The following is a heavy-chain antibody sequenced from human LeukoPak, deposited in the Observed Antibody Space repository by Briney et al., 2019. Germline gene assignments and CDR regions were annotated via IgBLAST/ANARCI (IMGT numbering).Heavy chain of an antibody. Sequence: PGQSLRLSCTTSGFAFDDFAMSWVRQPAGKGLEWVGFIRRRAYGGAAEYAASVEGRFIISRDDSKGIAYLQMNSLKTEDTAVYYCSRNGLVDFDYWGQGSRVIVSP. CDR3: SRNGLVDFDY. CDR2: IRRRAYGGAA. CDR1: GFAFDDFA. V-gene: IGHV3-49*04. J-gene: IGHJ4*02.